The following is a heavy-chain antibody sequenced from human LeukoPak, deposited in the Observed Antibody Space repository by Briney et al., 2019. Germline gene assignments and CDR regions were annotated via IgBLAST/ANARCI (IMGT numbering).Heavy chain of an antibody. D-gene: IGHD6-6*01. Sequence: GGSLRLSCAASGFTFSSYSMNWVRQAPGKGLEWVSSISSSSSYIYYADSVKGRLTISRDNSKNTLYLQMNSLRADDTAVYYCAKDLDYSSSSPDNDYWGQGTLVTVSS. CDR2: ISSSSSYI. J-gene: IGHJ4*02. V-gene: IGHV3-21*01. CDR3: AKDLDYSSSSPDNDY. CDR1: GFTFSSYS.